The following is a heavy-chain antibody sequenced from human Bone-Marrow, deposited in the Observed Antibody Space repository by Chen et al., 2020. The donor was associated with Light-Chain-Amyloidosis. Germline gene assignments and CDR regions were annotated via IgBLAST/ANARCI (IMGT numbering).Heavy chain of an antibody. J-gene: IGHJ6*02. CDR3: AKRPPYPSIYGMDV. CDR1: GFPFSPYW. D-gene: IGHD1-1*01. Sequence: EVHLAESGGDLVQPGGSLIPSCAAPGFPFSPYWMHWVRQAPGKGLVWVARMNSAGSGTSYADSVKGRFIISRDNAKNTLYLQMNSLRAEDTAVYYCAKRPPYPSIYGMDVWGQGTTVTVSS. V-gene: IGHV3-74*01. CDR2: MNSAGSGT.